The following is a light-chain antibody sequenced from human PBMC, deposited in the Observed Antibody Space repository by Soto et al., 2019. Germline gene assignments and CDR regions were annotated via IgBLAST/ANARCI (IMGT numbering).Light chain of an antibody. CDR3: QQQGT. V-gene: IGKV3-20*01. CDR1: EVLSSSY. J-gene: IGKJ2*01. CDR2: AAS. Sequence: EIVLTHSPGTLSLSPVERATLSCRASEVLSSSYLVWYQQKPGQAPRLLIYAASRRATGIPDRFSGSGSATEYTLTINTLEPEDFAVYYCQQQGTFGQGTKLEIK.